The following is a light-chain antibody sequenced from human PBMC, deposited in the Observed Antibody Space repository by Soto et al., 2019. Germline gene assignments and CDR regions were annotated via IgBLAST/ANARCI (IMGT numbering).Light chain of an antibody. CDR1: QSVSSY. J-gene: IGKJ5*01. Sequence: EIVLTQSPATLSLSPGERATLSCRASQSVSSYLLWYQQKPGQAPRLLIYDASNRATGIPARFSGSGSGTDFTLPISSLEPEDFAVYYCQQRSNWPITFGQGTRLEMK. CDR2: DAS. V-gene: IGKV3-11*01. CDR3: QQRSNWPIT.